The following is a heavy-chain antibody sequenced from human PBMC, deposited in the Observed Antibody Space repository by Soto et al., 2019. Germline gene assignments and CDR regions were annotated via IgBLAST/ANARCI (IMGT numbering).Heavy chain of an antibody. CDR3: TTQRFLEWFLDY. D-gene: IGHD3-3*01. V-gene: IGHV3-15*07. J-gene: IGHJ4*02. CDR1: GFTLSNDL. Sequence: GGSLRLSCSASGFTLSNDLVHWVRQSPGKGLVWVSRISADGGTTDYAAPVKGRFTISRDDSKNMLYLQMNSLKTEDTAVYYCTTQRFLEWFLDYWGQGTLVTVSS. CDR2: ISADGGTT.